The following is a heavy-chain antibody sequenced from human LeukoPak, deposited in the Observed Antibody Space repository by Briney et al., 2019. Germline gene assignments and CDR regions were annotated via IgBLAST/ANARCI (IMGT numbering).Heavy chain of an antibody. D-gene: IGHD4-17*01. V-gene: IGHV3-23*01. CDR1: GFTFSSYD. CDR3: AKGRDGDYDDYYGMDV. J-gene: IGHJ6*02. Sequence: GGSLRLSCAASGFTFSSYDMSWVRQAPGKGLEWVSGISGSGGSTYYADYVKGQFTISRDNSKNTLYLQMNSLGAEDTAVYYCAKGRDGDYDDYYGMDVWGQGTTVTVSS. CDR2: ISGSGGST.